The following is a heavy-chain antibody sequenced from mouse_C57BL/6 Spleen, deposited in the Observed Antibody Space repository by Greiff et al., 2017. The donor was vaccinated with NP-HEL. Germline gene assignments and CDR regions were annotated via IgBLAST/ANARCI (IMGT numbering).Heavy chain of an antibody. CDR1: GYTSTSYW. V-gene: IGHV1-52*01. D-gene: IGHD2-4*01. CDR2: IDPSDSET. CDR3: ARTRLSYDYDGYFDV. Sequence: VQLQQPGAELVRPGSSVKLSCKASGYTSTSYWMHWVKQRPIQGLEWIGNIDPSDSETHYNQKFKDKATLTVDKSSSTAYMQLSSLTSEDSAVYYCARTRLSYDYDGYFDVWGTGTTVTVSS. J-gene: IGHJ1*03.